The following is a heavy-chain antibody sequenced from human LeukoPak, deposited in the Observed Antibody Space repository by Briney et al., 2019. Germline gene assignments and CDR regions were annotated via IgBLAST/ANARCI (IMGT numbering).Heavy chain of an antibody. CDR2: ISGSGGST. D-gene: IGHD3-9*01. CDR3: AKDRSLRYFDWPPRGY. J-gene: IGHJ4*02. V-gene: IGHV3-23*01. Sequence: GGSLRLSCAASGFTFSSYAMSWVRQAPGKGLEWVSAISGSGGSTYYADSVKGRLTISRDNSKNTLYLQMNSLRAEDTAVYYCAKDRSLRYFDWPPRGYWGQGTLVTVSS. CDR1: GFTFSSYA.